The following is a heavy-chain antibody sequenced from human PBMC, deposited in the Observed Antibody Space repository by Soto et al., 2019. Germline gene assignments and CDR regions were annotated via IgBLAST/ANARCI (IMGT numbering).Heavy chain of an antibody. CDR2: IYYSGST. D-gene: IGHD2-15*01. CDR1: GGSISSSSYY. V-gene: IGHV4-39*01. J-gene: IGHJ5*02. CDR3: ARLVYLGYCSGGSCARWFDP. Sequence: QLQLQESGPGLVKPSETLSLTCTVSGGSISSSSYYWGWIRQPPGKGLEWIGSIYYSGSTYYNPSLKSRVTISVDTSKNQFSLKLSSVTAADTAVYYCARLVYLGYCSGGSCARWFDPWGQGTLVTVSS.